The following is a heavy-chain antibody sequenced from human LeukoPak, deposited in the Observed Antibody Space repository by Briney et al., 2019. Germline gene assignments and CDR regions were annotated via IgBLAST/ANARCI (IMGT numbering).Heavy chain of an antibody. Sequence: ASVKVFCKASGYTFNSYAFGWVRQAPGQGLEWVGWISNYNGDANYAQKFQGRVTMTTDTSTKTSHMELRNLGSDDTAVYYCARALYSDSSGYYPGLDHWGQGTLVTVSS. CDR3: ARALYSDSSGYYPGLDH. D-gene: IGHD3-22*01. CDR1: GYTFNSYA. J-gene: IGHJ4*02. CDR2: ISNYNGDA. V-gene: IGHV1-18*01.